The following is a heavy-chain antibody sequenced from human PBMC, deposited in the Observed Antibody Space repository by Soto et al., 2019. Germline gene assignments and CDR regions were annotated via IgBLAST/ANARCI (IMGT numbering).Heavy chain of an antibody. V-gene: IGHV3-30*04. Sequence: QPGGSLRLSCAASGFTSSRYAIHWVRQAPGKGLEWVAVISRDGTNKYYVDSVKGRFTISRDNSRNTLYLQMNSLRHEDAAVYYCARSRSGAVADSFDFWGQGTLVTVSS. J-gene: IGHJ4*02. D-gene: IGHD3-10*01. CDR1: GFTSSRYA. CDR2: ISRDGTNK. CDR3: ARSRSGAVADSFDF.